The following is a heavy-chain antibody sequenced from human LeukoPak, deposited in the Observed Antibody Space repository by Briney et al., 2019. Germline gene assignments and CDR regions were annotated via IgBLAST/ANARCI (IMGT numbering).Heavy chain of an antibody. CDR3: ARVNYEENYYYYYMDV. Sequence: ASVTVSFKASGYSFTAYYMHWVRQAPGQGLEWMGWINPNSGGTNYAQKLQGRVTITTDTSTSTAYMELRSLRSDDTAVYYCARVNYEENYYYYYMDVWGKGTTVTISS. J-gene: IGHJ6*03. V-gene: IGHV1-2*02. D-gene: IGHD3-3*01. CDR1: GYSFTAYY. CDR2: INPNSGGT.